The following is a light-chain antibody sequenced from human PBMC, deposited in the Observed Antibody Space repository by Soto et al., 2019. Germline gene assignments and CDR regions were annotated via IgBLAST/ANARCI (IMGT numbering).Light chain of an antibody. V-gene: IGKV3-20*01. CDR3: QQYGSSPPLT. CDR2: GAS. Sequence: VMTQSPATLSLSPGERATLSCRASRSVSSSFLAWYQQKPGQAPRLLIYGASSRATGIPDRFSGSGSGTDFTLTISRLEPEDFAVYYCQQYGSSPPLTFGGGTKVEIK. J-gene: IGKJ4*01. CDR1: RSVSSSF.